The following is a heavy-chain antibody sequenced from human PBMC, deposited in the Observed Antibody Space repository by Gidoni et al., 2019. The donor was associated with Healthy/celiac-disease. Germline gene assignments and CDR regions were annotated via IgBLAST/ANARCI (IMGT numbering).Heavy chain of an antibody. CDR3: ARDIAAAGYYYGMDV. J-gene: IGHJ6*02. V-gene: IGHV3-74*01. D-gene: IGHD6-13*01. Sequence: EVQLVESGGGLVQPGGSLRLSCAASGSTFSSYWLHWVRQAPGKGLVWVSRINSAGSSTSYADSLKGRFTISRDNAKNTLYLQMNSLRAEDTAVYYCARDIAAAGYYYGMDVWGQGTTVTVSS. CDR2: INSAGSST. CDR1: GSTFSSYW.